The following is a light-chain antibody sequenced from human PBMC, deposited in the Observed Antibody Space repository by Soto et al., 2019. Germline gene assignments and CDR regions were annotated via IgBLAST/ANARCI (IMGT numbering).Light chain of an antibody. CDR1: QSLSSSQ. CDR2: DAS. Sequence: EIVLTQSPGTLSLSPGERATLSCRASQSLSSSQLAWYQQKPGQAPRPLIYDASSRATGIPDRFSGSGSGTDFTLTVSRLEPEDFAMYYCQQYDGSPRTFGQGTKVEVK. CDR3: QQYDGSPRT. J-gene: IGKJ1*01. V-gene: IGKV3-20*01.